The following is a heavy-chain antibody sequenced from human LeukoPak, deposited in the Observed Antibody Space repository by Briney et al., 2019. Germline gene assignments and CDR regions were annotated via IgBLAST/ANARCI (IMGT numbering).Heavy chain of an antibody. J-gene: IGHJ4*02. CDR2: IKEDGSEK. V-gene: IGHV3-7*01. CDR1: GFTFGSYW. CDR3: VRDPSGDCYSCLDY. Sequence: GGSLRLSCAASGFTFGSYWMSWVRQAPGKGLEWVANIKEDGSEKYYVDSVKGRFTISRDNAKNSLYLQMNSLRAEDTAVYYCVRDPSGDCYSCLDYWGQGTLVTVSS. D-gene: IGHD2-21*02.